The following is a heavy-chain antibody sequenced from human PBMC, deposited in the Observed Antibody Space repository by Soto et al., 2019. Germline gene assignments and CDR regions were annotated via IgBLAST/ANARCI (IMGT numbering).Heavy chain of an antibody. Sequence: GASVKVSCKASGGTFSSYAISWVRQAPGQGLEWMGGIIPIFGTANYAQKFQGRVTITADESTSTAYMELNSLRAEDTAVYYCAKDSQYYDFWSGYPYYFDYWGQGTLVTVSS. CDR2: IIPIFGTA. V-gene: IGHV1-69*13. CDR3: AKDSQYYDFWSGYPYYFDY. D-gene: IGHD3-3*01. CDR1: GGTFSSYA. J-gene: IGHJ4*02.